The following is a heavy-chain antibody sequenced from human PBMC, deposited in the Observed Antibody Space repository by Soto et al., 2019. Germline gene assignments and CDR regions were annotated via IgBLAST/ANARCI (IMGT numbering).Heavy chain of an antibody. D-gene: IGHD6-13*01. Sequence: SVKVSCKASGGTFSSYAISWVRQAPGQGLEWMGGIIPIFGTANYAQKFQGRVTITADKSTSTAYMELSSLRSEDTAVYYCARVVDSSSWSVGYYYYGMDVWGQGTTVTVSS. CDR3: ARVVDSSSWSVGYYYYGMDV. J-gene: IGHJ6*02. CDR2: IIPIFGTA. V-gene: IGHV1-69*06. CDR1: GGTFSSYA.